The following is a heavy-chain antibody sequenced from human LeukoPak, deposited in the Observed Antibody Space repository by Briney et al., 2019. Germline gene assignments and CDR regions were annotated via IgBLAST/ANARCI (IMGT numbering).Heavy chain of an antibody. CDR2: INAGNGNT. CDR1: GYTFTSYA. V-gene: IGHV1-3*01. Sequence: GASVKVSCKASGYTFTSYAMHWVRQAPGQRLEWMGWINAGNGNTKYSQKFRGRVTITRDTSASTAYMELSSLRSEDTAVYYCATLESPSVGDYWGQGTLVTVSS. D-gene: IGHD5-24*01. J-gene: IGHJ4*02. CDR3: ATLESPSVGDY.